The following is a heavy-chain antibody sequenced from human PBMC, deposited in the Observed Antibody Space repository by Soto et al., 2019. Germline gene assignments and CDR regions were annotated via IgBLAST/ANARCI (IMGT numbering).Heavy chain of an antibody. D-gene: IGHD6-25*01. CDR2: MNPSNGNA. CDR3: ARRKERSGPYYLDL. Sequence: ASVKVSCKASGFTFITYDFSWVRQAAGQGLEWMGWMNPSNGNAGFAQKFQGRINMTRNTSISTAYLELSSLRSDDSAVYFCARRKERSGPYYLDLWGQGTQVTVSS. V-gene: IGHV1-8*01. J-gene: IGHJ4*02. CDR1: GFTFITYD.